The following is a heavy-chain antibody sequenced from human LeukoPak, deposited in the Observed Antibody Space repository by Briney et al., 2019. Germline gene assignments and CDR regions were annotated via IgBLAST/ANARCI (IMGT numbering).Heavy chain of an antibody. J-gene: IGHJ3*02. Sequence: GGSLRLSCAASGFIFSDHYMDWVRQAPGKGPEWVGRTRNEANIYTTKYAASVKGRFTISRDDSKNSLYLQMNSLKTEDTAVYYCASPVGATTVRAFDIWGQGTMVTVSS. V-gene: IGHV3-72*01. D-gene: IGHD1-26*01. CDR3: ASPVGATTVRAFDI. CDR2: TRNEANIYTT. CDR1: GFIFSDHY.